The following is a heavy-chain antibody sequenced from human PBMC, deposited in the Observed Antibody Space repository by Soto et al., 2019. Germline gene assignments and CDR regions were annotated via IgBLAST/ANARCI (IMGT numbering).Heavy chain of an antibody. Sequence: SETLSLTCTVSGGSISSGGYYWSWIRQHPGKGLEWIGYIYYSGSTYYNPSLKSRVTISVDTSKNQFSLKLSSVTAADTAVYYCARWGEYCSSTSCYETFDYWGQGTLVTVSS. V-gene: IGHV4-31*03. CDR2: IYYSGST. CDR1: GGSISSGGYY. D-gene: IGHD2-2*01. J-gene: IGHJ4*02. CDR3: ARWGEYCSSTSCYETFDY.